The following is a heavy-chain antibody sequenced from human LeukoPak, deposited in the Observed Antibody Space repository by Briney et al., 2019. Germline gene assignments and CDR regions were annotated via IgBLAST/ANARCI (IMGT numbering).Heavy chain of an antibody. Sequence: GGSLRLSCAASGFTFSSYWMHWVRQAPGEGLVWVSRIDSDGSSTSYADSVKGRFTISRDNAKNTLYLQLNSLRAEDTAVYYCAREEGRNPRTSSGFWGQGTLVVVSP. CDR3: AREEGRNPRTSSGF. J-gene: IGHJ4*02. D-gene: IGHD1-7*01. CDR1: GFTFSSYW. V-gene: IGHV3-74*01. CDR2: IDSDGSST.